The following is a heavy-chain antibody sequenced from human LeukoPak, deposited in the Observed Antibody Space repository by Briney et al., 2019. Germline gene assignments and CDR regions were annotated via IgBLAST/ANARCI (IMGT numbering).Heavy chain of an antibody. Sequence: PSETPSLTCSVSGGSMRSYYCSWIRQPPGKELEWIGYIYTSGNTNYNPSLKSRVTISVDTSKSQFSLKLSSVTAADTAVYYCARGSGPYYFDYWGQGTLVTVSS. D-gene: IGHD6-19*01. V-gene: IGHV4-4*09. CDR3: ARGSGPYYFDY. CDR1: GGSMRSYY. J-gene: IGHJ4*02. CDR2: IYTSGNT.